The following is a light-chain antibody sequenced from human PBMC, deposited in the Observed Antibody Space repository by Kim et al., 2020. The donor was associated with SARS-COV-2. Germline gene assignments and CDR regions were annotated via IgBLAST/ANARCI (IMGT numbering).Light chain of an antibody. CDR1: QDISNY. J-gene: IGKJ4*01. CDR2: DAS. CDR3: QQYDNLPLT. Sequence: DIQMTQSPSSLSASVGDRVTITCQASQDISNYLNWYQQKPGKAPKLLISDASNLEIGVPSRFSGSGSGTDFTFTIYSLQPEDIATYYGQQYDNLPLTFGGGTKVDIK. V-gene: IGKV1-33*01.